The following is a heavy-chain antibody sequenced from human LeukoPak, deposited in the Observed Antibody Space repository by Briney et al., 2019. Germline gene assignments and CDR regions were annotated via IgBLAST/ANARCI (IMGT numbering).Heavy chain of an antibody. CDR1: GFTFSTYW. Sequence: GGSLRLSCAASGFTFSTYWMSWVRQAPGKGLEWVANIKQDGSEKHYVDFVKGRFTISRDNAKNSLYLQMNSPRAEDTAVYYCASGQQLGYWGQGTLVTVSS. V-gene: IGHV3-7*03. D-gene: IGHD6-13*01. CDR3: ASGQQLGY. J-gene: IGHJ4*02. CDR2: IKQDGSEK.